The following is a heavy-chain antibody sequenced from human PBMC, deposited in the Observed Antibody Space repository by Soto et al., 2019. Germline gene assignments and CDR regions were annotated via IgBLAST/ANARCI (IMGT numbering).Heavy chain of an antibody. CDR1: GGSFSTNH. Sequence: QVQLHQWGAGLVRPSETLALTCAVNGGSFSTNHWNWIRQSPGKGLEWIGELSPDGATNFNPTLKSRLVMSVETSKRQFSLHLTSVTAADTAVYFCARGLAAQSFYFDFWGQGTLVTVSS. J-gene: IGHJ4*02. CDR2: LSPDGAT. V-gene: IGHV4-34*01. D-gene: IGHD3-16*02. CDR3: ARGLAAQSFYFDF.